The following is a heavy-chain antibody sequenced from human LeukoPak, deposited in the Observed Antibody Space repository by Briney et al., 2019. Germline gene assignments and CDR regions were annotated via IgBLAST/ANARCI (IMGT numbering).Heavy chain of an antibody. J-gene: IGHJ6*03. V-gene: IGHV1-18*01. CDR2: ISAYNGNT. CDR1: GYTFTSYG. Sequence: ASVKVSCKASGYTFTSYGISWVRQAPGQGLEWMGWISAYNGNTNYAQKLQGRVTMTTDTSTNTAYMELSSLRSQDTALYYCATRRDGYNPTYPYYYYMNVWGNGTTVTISS. D-gene: IGHD5-24*01. CDR3: ATRRDGYNPTYPYYYYMNV.